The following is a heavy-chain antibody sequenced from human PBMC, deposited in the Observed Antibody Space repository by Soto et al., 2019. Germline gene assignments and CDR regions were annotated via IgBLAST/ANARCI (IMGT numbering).Heavy chain of an antibody. CDR1: GYTFNSYG. CDR2: ISAYNGNT. Sequence: ASVKVSCKASGYTFNSYGISWVRQAPGQGLEWMGWISAYNGNTNYAQKLQGRVTMTTDTSTSTAYMELRSLRSDDTAVYYCARDDIVVVPAGKNHAFDIWGQGTMVTVSS. V-gene: IGHV1-18*01. D-gene: IGHD2-2*01. CDR3: ARDDIVVVPAGKNHAFDI. J-gene: IGHJ3*02.